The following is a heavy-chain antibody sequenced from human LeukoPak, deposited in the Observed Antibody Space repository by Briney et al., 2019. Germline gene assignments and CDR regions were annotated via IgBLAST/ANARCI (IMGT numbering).Heavy chain of an antibody. D-gene: IGHD6-13*01. Sequence: AGSLRLSCAASVFTFSSYSMNWVRQAPGKGLEWGSYISSTSSYIHYADAVKGRFTISRDNAKKSLFLQMNRLRTEDTAVYYCASEGVAAAGTIDYWGQGTLVTVSS. J-gene: IGHJ4*02. CDR1: VFTFSSYS. CDR3: ASEGVAAAGTIDY. V-gene: IGHV3-21*05. CDR2: ISSTSSYI.